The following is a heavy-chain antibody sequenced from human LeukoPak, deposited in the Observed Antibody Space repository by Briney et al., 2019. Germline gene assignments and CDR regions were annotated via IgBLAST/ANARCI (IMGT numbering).Heavy chain of an antibody. CDR3: ARVIDYYYYYMDV. J-gene: IGHJ6*03. CDR1: GYTFTSYG. CDR2: ISAYNGNT. V-gene: IGHV1-18*01. Sequence: GASVKVSCKASGYTFTSYGISWVRQAPGQGREGMGWISAYNGNTNYAQKLRGRVTMTTDTSTSTAYMELRSLRSDDKAVYYCARVIDYYYYYMDVWGKGTTVTVSS.